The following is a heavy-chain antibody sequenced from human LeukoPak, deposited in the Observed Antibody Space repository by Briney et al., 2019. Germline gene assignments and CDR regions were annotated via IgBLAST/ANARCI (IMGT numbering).Heavy chain of an antibody. Sequence: GGSLRLSCAASGFNFYSYTMTWVRQAPGKGLEWVSYISSGSGHIFYADSMHGPFTISRDNAKTSLYLQMNSLRAEDTAVYYCARFLTVAVVPQRVDCWGQGTLVTVSS. CDR1: GFNFYSYT. CDR3: ARFLTVAVVPQRVDC. V-gene: IGHV3-21*01. D-gene: IGHD6-19*01. CDR2: ISSGSGHI. J-gene: IGHJ4*02.